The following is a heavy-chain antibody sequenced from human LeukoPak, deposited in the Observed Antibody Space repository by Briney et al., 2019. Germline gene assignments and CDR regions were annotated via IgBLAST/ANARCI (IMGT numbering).Heavy chain of an antibody. D-gene: IGHD3-10*01. CDR3: AREGPHGSGIYYNPLDY. CDR1: GGSFRGYY. CDR2: INHSGST. Sequence: PSETLSLTCAVSGGSFRGYYWSWIPQPPGKGLEWIGEINHSGSTNYNPSLKSRVTISVDTSKNQFSLKLISVTAADTALYYCAREGPHGSGIYYNPLDYWGQGALVIVSS. V-gene: IGHV4-34*01. J-gene: IGHJ4*02.